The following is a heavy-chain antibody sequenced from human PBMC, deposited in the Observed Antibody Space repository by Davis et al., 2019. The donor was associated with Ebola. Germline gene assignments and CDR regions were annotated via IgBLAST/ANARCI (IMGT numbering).Heavy chain of an antibody. CDR3: AREGELYYYYYGMDV. D-gene: IGHD1-26*01. V-gene: IGHV3-74*01. CDR1: GFTFSSYW. J-gene: IGHJ6*02. Sequence: GESLKISCAASGFTFSSYWMHWVRQAPGKGLVWVSRINSDGSSTSYADSVKGRFTISRDNAKNTLYLQMNSLRAEDTAVYYCAREGELYYYYYGMDVWGQGTTVTVSS. CDR2: INSDGSST.